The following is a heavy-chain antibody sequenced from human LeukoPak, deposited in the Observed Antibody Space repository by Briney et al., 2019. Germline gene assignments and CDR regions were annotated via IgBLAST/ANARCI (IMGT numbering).Heavy chain of an antibody. J-gene: IGHJ3*02. CDR3: ARGQPNGPYPDAFGI. Sequence: GGSLRLSCAASGFTVSSNYMSWVRQAPGKGLEWVSVIYSGGSTYYADSVKGRFTISRDNSKNTLYLQMNSLRAEDTAVYYCARGQPNGPYPDAFGIWGQGTMVTVSS. CDR1: GFTVSSNY. CDR2: IYSGGST. V-gene: IGHV3-66*02. D-gene: IGHD4/OR15-4a*01.